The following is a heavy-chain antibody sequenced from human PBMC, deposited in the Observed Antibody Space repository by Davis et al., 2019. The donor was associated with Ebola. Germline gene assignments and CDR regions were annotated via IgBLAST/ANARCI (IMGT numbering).Heavy chain of an antibody. CDR3: ARSDCSSTSCYYYYMDV. D-gene: IGHD2-2*01. J-gene: IGHJ6*03. Sequence: ASVKVSCKASGYTFTSYYMHWVRQAPGQGLEWMGIINPSGGSTSYAQKFQGRVTMTRDTSTSTVYMELSSLRSEDTAVYYCARSDCSSTSCYYYYMDVWGKGTTVTVSS. CDR1: GYTFTSYY. CDR2: INPSGGST. V-gene: IGHV1-46*01.